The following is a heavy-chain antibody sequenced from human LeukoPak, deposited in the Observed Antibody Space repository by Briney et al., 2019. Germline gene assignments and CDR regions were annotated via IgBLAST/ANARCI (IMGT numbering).Heavy chain of an antibody. CDR2: ISSSSSYI. J-gene: IGHJ3*02. CDR3: ARALGYCSSTSCYTGGFDI. CDR1: GFTFSSYS. Sequence: GGSLRLSCAASGFTFSSYSMNWVRQAPGKGLEWVSSISSSSSYIYYADSVKGRFTISRDNAKNSLYLQMNSLRAEDTAVYYCARALGYCSSTSCYTGGFDIWGQGTMATVSS. V-gene: IGHV3-21*01. D-gene: IGHD2-2*02.